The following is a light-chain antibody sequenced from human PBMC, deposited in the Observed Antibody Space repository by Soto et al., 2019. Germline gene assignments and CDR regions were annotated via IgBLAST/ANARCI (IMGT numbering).Light chain of an antibody. Sequence: QSVLTQPASVSGSPGQSITISCTGTSSDVGGYNYVSWYQQHPGKAPKLMIYEVSNRPSGVSNRSSGSKSGNTASLTISGLQAEDDADYYCSRYTSSTFYVFGTGTKVT. CDR2: EVS. CDR1: SSDVGGYNY. V-gene: IGLV2-14*01. J-gene: IGLJ1*01. CDR3: SRYTSSTFYV.